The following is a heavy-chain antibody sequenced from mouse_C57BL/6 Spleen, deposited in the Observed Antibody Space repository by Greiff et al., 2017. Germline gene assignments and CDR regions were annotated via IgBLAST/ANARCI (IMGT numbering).Heavy chain of an antibody. CDR3: ARGWDDFAMYY. CDR2: IYPGDGGT. CDR1: GYAFSSYW. V-gene: IGHV1-82*01. J-gene: IGHJ4*01. Sequence: QVQLQQPGPELVKPGASVKISCKASGYAFSSYWMNWVKQRPGQGLEWIGRIYPGDGGTNYNGKFKGKATLTVDKSSSTAYMQRSSLTSEDSAVYFCARGWDDFAMYYRGQGTSVTVAS. D-gene: IGHD4-1*01.